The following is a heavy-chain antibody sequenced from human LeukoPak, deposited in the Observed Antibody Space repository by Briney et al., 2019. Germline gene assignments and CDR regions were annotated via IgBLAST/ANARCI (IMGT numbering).Heavy chain of an antibody. D-gene: IGHD4-17*01. CDR1: GLTFSTYS. CDR2: ISSSSGYI. J-gene: IGHJ6*02. CDR3: ARDDSDYGDYAGGYYYGMDV. V-gene: IGHV3-21*01. Sequence: GGSLRLSCAASGLTFSTYSMNWVRQAPGKGLEWVSSISSSSGYIYYADSVKGRFTISRDNAKNSLYLQMNSLRAEDTAVYYCARDDSDYGDYAGGYYYGMDVWGQGTTVTVSS.